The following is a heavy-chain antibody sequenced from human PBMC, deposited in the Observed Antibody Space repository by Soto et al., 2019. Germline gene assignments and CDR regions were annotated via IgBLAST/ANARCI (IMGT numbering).Heavy chain of an antibody. J-gene: IGHJ4*02. V-gene: IGHV3-23*01. CDR1: GFTFSSYA. CDR2: ISGSGGST. Sequence: EVQLLESGGGLVQPGGSLRLSCAASGFTFSSYAMSWVRQAPGKGLEWVAAISGSGGSTYYADSVKGRFTISRDNSKNTLYQQMNSRRAEDTAVYYCAKKPRPYGDYAADPFDYWGQGTLVTVSS. D-gene: IGHD4-17*01. CDR3: AKKPRPYGDYAADPFDY.